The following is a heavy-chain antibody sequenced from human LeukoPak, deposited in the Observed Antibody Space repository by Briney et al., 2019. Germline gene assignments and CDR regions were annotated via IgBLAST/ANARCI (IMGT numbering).Heavy chain of an antibody. CDR3: ARPGQLGEYTPYYFDF. CDR1: GYSFSDYW. CDR2: IYPGDSDT. J-gene: IGHJ4*02. D-gene: IGHD3-16*01. Sequence: GESLKISCKGSGYSFSDYWIGWVRQMPGKGLEWMGIIYPGDSDTRCSPSYQGQVSISADKSISTAYLQWSSLKASDTAMYYCARPGQLGEYTPYYFDFWGQGTLVTVSS. V-gene: IGHV5-51*01.